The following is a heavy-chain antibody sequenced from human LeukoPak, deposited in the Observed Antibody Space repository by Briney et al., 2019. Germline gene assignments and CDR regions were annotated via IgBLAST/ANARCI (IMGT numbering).Heavy chain of an antibody. D-gene: IGHD1-26*01. CDR1: GGSISSYY. CDR3: ARAPRTVLSGSYRAYYFDY. CDR2: IYYSGST. J-gene: IGHJ4*02. V-gene: IGHV4-59*01. Sequence: PSETLSLTCTVSGGSISSYYWSWIRQPPGKGLEWIGYIYYSGSTNYNPSLKSRVTISVDTSKNQFSLKLSSVTAADTAVYYCARAPRTVLSGSYRAYYFDYWGQGTLVTVSS.